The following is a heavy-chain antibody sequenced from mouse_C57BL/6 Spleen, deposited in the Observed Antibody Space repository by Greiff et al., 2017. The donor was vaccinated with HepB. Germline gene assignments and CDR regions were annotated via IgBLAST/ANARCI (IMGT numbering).Heavy chain of an antibody. CDR3: ARHPSPYYYGSSGYYFDY. CDR2: ISGGGGNT. J-gene: IGHJ2*01. CDR1: GFTFSSYT. Sequence: EVHLVESGGGLVKPGGSLKLSCAASGFTFSSYTMSWVRQTPEKRLEWVATISGGGGNTYYPDSVKGRFTISRDNAKNTLYLQMSSLRSEDTALYYCARHPSPYYYGSSGYYFDYWGQGTTLTVSS. V-gene: IGHV5-9*01. D-gene: IGHD1-1*01.